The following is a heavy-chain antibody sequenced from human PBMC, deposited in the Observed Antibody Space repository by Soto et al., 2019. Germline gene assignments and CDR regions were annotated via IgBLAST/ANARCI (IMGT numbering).Heavy chain of an antibody. J-gene: IGHJ4*02. D-gene: IGHD3-10*01. CDR2: ISAYNGNT. CDR3: ASSYGSGYRAFDY. CDR1: GYTFTSYG. Sequence: ASVKVSCKASGYTFTSYGISWVRQAPGQGLEWMGWISAYNGNTNYAQKLQGRVTMTTDTSTSTAYMELRSLRSKETAVYYCASSYGSGYRAFDYWAQGALVTVSS. V-gene: IGHV1-18*01.